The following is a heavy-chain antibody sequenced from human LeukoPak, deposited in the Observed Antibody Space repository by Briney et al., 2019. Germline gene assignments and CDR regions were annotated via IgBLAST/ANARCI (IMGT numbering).Heavy chain of an antibody. Sequence: ASVKVSCKASGYTFTGYYMHWVRQAPGQGLEWMGWINPNSGGTNYAQKFQGWVTMTRDTSISTAYMELSRLRSDDTAVYYFARISGGRNYDSSGYSDYWGQGTLVTVSS. V-gene: IGHV1-2*04. CDR3: ARISGGRNYDSSGYSDY. J-gene: IGHJ4*02. D-gene: IGHD3-22*01. CDR1: GYTFTGYY. CDR2: INPNSGGT.